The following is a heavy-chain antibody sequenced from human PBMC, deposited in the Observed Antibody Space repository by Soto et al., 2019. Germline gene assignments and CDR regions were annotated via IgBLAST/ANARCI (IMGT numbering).Heavy chain of an antibody. CDR3: ARVTIMITFGGVIVSRDAFDI. V-gene: IGHV4-34*01. Sequence: SETLSLTCAVYGGSFSGYYWSWIRQPPGKGLEWIGEINHSGSTNYNPSLKSRVTISVDTSKNQFSLKLSSVTAADTAVYYCARVTIMITFGGVIVSRDAFDIWGQGTMVTVSS. CDR1: GGSFSGYY. CDR2: INHSGST. J-gene: IGHJ3*02. D-gene: IGHD3-16*02.